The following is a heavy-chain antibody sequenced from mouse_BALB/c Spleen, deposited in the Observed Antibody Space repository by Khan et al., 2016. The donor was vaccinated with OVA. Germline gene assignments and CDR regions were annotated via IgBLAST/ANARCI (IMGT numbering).Heavy chain of an antibody. V-gene: IGHV2-9*02. CDR1: GFSLTGHG. CDR3: ARNREPDYFDY. J-gene: IGHJ2*01. CDR2: IWAGGST. Sequence: QVQLKQSGPGLVAPSQSLSITCTVSGFSLTGHGIHWVRQPPGKGLEWLGIIWAGGSTNYNSALMSRLSITKDSSKSQVFLKMNSLQTDDTAIYYCARNREPDYFDYWGQGTTLTVSS.